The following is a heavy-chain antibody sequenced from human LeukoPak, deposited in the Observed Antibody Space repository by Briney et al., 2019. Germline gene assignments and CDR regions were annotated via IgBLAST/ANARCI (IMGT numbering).Heavy chain of an antibody. Sequence: GGSLRLSCAASGFTFSSYGMTWVRQAPGKGLEWVSYISSSSSTIYYADSVKGRFTISRDNAKNSLYLQLNSLRAEDTAVYYCARDPGNDHSSSSHWGQGTLVTVSS. D-gene: IGHD6-6*01. CDR2: ISSSSSTI. CDR3: ARDPGNDHSSSSH. CDR1: GFTFSSYG. V-gene: IGHV3-48*01. J-gene: IGHJ4*02.